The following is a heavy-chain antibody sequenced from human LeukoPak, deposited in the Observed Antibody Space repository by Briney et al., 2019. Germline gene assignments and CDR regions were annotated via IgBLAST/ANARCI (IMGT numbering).Heavy chain of an antibody. J-gene: IGHJ4*02. CDR1: GFPFRSFW. V-gene: IGHV3-30*18. CDR2: ISYDGNNE. CDR3: AKESSWGTYGGTGYFDY. D-gene: IGHD4-23*01. Sequence: GGSLRLSCAASGFPFRSFWMHWVRQAPGKGLEWVAIISYDGNNEYYADSVKGRFTISRDNSKNTLYLQMNSLRVEDTAVYYGAKESSWGTYGGTGYFDYWGQGTLVTVSS.